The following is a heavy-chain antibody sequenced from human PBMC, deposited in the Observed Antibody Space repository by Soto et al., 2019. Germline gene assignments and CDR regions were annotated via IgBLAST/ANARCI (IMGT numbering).Heavy chain of an antibody. CDR2: IQSGGAT. V-gene: IGHV3-53*01. CDR1: GFTVGRYD. Sequence: QLVESGGGLFQAGGSTRLSCLVSGFTVGRYDMAWGRQAPGKGLEWASIIQSGGATYYPDSAQGRFTISRDNSKNTVYLQMNSLRVEDTGVYPCVIVLYDSGVVDFWGQGSLIIVS. D-gene: IGHD5-12*01. CDR3: VIVLYDSGVVDF. J-gene: IGHJ4*02.